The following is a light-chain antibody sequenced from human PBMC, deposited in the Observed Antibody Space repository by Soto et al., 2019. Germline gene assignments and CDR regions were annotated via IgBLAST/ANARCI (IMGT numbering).Light chain of an antibody. CDR3: AAWDDSLNGLYV. CDR2: SNN. CDR1: SSNIGSNT. Sequence: QSVLTQPPSASGTPGQRVTISCSGSSSNIGSNTVNWYQQLPGTAPKLLIHSNNQRPSGVPDQFSGSKSGTSASLAISGLQSEDEADYYCAAWDDSLNGLYVFGTGTRSPS. J-gene: IGLJ1*01. V-gene: IGLV1-44*01.